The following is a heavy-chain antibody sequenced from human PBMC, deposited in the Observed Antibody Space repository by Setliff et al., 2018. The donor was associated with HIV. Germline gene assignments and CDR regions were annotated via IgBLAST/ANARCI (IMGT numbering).Heavy chain of an antibody. CDR2: MNPNTGVA. CDR1: GYSFTKYV. V-gene: IGHV1-8*03. Sequence: ASVKVSCKASGYSFTKYVMHWVRQAPGQRLEWMGWMNPNTGVAGYALKFQGRVTITADDSTNTAYLELSNLRFDDTATYYCARGVLYGLSEYWGTGSLVTVSS. D-gene: IGHD3-10*01. J-gene: IGHJ4*02. CDR3: ARGVLYGLSEY.